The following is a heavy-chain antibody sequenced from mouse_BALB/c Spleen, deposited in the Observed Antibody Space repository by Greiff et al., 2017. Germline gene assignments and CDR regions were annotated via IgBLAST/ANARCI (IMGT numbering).Heavy chain of an antibody. J-gene: IGHJ3*01. Sequence: QVHVKQSGPELVKPGASVKISCKASGYAFSSSWMNWVKQRPGQGLEWIGRIYPGDGDTNYNGKFKGKATLTADKSSSTAYMQLSSLTSVDSAVYFCARSGYGAYWGQGTLVTVSA. CDR1: GYAFSSSW. CDR2: IYPGDGDT. D-gene: IGHD3-1*01. V-gene: IGHV1-82*01. CDR3: ARSGYGAY.